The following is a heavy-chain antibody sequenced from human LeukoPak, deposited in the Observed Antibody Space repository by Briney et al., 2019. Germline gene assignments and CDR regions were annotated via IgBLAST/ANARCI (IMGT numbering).Heavy chain of an antibody. CDR2: IYAGGYSSA. CDR1: GFTVSSND. Sequence: GGSLRLSCAASGFTVSSNDMSWVRQAPGKGLEWVSLIYAGGYSSAYYADAVKGRFTGSRHDSKNTLDLRMNGLRADDTAVYYCLRQGVGDPPRWGQGTLVTVSS. V-gene: IGHV3-53*04. D-gene: IGHD3-10*01. J-gene: IGHJ4*02. CDR3: LRQGVGDPPR.